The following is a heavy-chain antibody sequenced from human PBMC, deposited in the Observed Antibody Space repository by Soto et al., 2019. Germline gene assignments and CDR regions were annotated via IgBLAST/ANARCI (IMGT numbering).Heavy chain of an antibody. J-gene: IGHJ4*02. CDR2: INSDGSST. CDR1: GFTFSSYW. Sequence: EVQLVESGGGLVQPGGSLRLSCAASGFTFSSYWMHWVRQAPGKGLVWVSRINSDGSSTSYADSVKGRFTISRDHAKNMLYLQMNSLRAEDTVVYYCVRTSLVVAAATREDYWGQGTLVTVSS. V-gene: IGHV3-74*01. CDR3: VRTSLVVAAATREDY. D-gene: IGHD2-15*01.